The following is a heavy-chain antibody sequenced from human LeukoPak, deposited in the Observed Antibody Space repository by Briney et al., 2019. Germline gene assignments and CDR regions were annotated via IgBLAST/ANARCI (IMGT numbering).Heavy chain of an antibody. D-gene: IGHD5-18*01. V-gene: IGHV3-7*03. CDR1: GFTFSDYY. CDR2: INEDGSAK. J-gene: IGHJ4*02. CDR3: ARGPPKWIQLWLGVFDY. Sequence: PGGSLRLSCAASGFTFSDYYMSWVRQAPGKGLEWVANINEDGSAKYYVDSVRGRFTISRDNAKNSLYLQMNSLRAEDTDVYYCARGPPKWIQLWLGVFDYWGQGTLVTVSS.